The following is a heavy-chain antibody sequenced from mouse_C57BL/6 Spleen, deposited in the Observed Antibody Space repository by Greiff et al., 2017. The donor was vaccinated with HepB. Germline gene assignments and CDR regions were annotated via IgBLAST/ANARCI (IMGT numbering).Heavy chain of an antibody. CDR2: IYPRSGNT. CDR3: TRRDSCGSSYDYFDY. Sequence: QVQLQQSGAELARPGASVKLSCKASGYTFTSYGISWVKQRTGQGLEWIGEIYPRSGNTYYNEKFKGKATLTADKSSSTAYMELRSLTSEDSAGYFCTRRDSCGSSYDYFDYWGQGTTLTVSS. V-gene: IGHV1-81*01. CDR1: GYTFTSYG. J-gene: IGHJ2*01. D-gene: IGHD1-1*01.